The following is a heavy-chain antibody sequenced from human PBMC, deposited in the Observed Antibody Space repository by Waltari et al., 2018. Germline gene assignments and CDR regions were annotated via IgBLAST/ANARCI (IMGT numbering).Heavy chain of an antibody. CDR1: GFSFMRFA. J-gene: IGHJ4*02. CDR2: ISGSGATP. V-gene: IGHV3-23*01. Sequence: EVQLLESAGGLVQPGEALRLSCAASGFSFMRFAGTWVRQAPGEGLECVASISGSGATPFYADSVKGRFTIVRDNSRDTVYLQMNSLRVDDSAVYYCAKGSRGYTNYFFDSWGQGTLVSVSS. D-gene: IGHD3-16*02. CDR3: AKGSRGYTNYFFDS.